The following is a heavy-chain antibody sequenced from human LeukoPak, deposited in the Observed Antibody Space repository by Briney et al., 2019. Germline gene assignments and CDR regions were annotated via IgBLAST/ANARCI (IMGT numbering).Heavy chain of an antibody. Sequence: GGSLRFSCATSGFTFSIYWMNWVRQAPGKGLEWVANIKQDGVDKYYVDSVKGRFTISRDNAKRSLYLQMNSLRSEDTAVYYCARDLYSYGANQDDYWGQGTLVTVSS. D-gene: IGHD5-18*01. J-gene: IGHJ4*02. CDR3: ARDLYSYGANQDDY. V-gene: IGHV3-7*01. CDR1: GFTFSIYW. CDR2: IKQDGVDK.